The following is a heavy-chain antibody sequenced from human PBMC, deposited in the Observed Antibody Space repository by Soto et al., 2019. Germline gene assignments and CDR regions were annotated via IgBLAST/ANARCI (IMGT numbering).Heavy chain of an antibody. D-gene: IGHD2-15*01. CDR3: ARGVAFLDY. CDR1: GDTVSIYA. Sequence: ASAKVGCASCGDTVSIYAVGLLRQAPGQGLEWMGWIHAGNGNTKYSQNFQGRVTITRDTSATTAYMELDSLRSEDTAVSYCARGVAFLDYWGQGTLVTVSS. J-gene: IGHJ4*02. CDR2: IHAGNGNT. V-gene: IGHV1-3*01.